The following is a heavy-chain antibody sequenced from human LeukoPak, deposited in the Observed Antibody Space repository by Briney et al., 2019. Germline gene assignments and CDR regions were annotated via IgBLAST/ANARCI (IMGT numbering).Heavy chain of an antibody. CDR2: IIPIFGTA. CDR1: GGTFSSYA. D-gene: IGHD2-2*01. V-gene: IGHV1-69*13. CDR3: ARRNIVVVPAAQNAFDI. J-gene: IGHJ3*02. Sequence: SVKVSCKASGGTFSSYAISWVRQAPGQGLEWMGGIIPIFGTANYAQKFQGRVTITADESTSTAYMELSSLRSEDTAVYYCARRNIVVVPAAQNAFDIWGQGTMVTVSS.